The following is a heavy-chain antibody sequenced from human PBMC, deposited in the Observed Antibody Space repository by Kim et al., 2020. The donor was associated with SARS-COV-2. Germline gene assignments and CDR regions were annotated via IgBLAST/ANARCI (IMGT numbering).Heavy chain of an antibody. V-gene: IGHV5-51*01. J-gene: IGHJ4*02. CDR1: GYSFTSYW. CDR2: IYPGDSDT. D-gene: IGHD4-17*01. Sequence: GESLKIYCKGSGYSFTSYWIGWVRQMPGKGLECMGIIYPGDSDTRYSPSFQGQVTNSADKSISTADLQGNSLKASDTDRYYCGRVWATTVTTLDYWGQGT. CDR3: GRVWATTVTTLDY.